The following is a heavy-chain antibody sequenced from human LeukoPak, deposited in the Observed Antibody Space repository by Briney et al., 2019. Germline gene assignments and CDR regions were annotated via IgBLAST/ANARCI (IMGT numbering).Heavy chain of an antibody. Sequence: GASVKVSCKASGYTFTSYDINWARQATGQGLEWMGWISAYNGNTNYAQKLQGRVTMTTDTSTSTAYMELRSLRSDDTAVYYCARGGVRGYYYMDVWGKGTTVTVSS. CDR2: ISAYNGNT. J-gene: IGHJ6*03. D-gene: IGHD2-8*01. V-gene: IGHV1-18*01. CDR1: GYTFTSYD. CDR3: ARGGVRGYYYMDV.